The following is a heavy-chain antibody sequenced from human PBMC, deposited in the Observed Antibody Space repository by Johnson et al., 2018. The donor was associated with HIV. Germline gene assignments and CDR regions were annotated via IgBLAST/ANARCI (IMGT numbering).Heavy chain of an antibody. D-gene: IGHD6-13*01. Sequence: QVQLVESGGGLVKPGGSLRLSCTVSGFIFRDYYMSWMRQAPGKGLEWVSYISSSGKSTNYADSVKGRFTISRDNAKNSLYLQMNSLGAEDTAVYYCARDTDSSSWYTGPDAFDIWGQGTMVTVSS. J-gene: IGHJ3*02. CDR3: ARDTDSSSWYTGPDAFDI. CDR1: GFIFRDYY. V-gene: IGHV3-11*06. CDR2: ISSSGKST.